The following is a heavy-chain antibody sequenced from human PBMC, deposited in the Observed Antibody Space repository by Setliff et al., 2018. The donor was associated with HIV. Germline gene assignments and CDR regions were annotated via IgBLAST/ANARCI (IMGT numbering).Heavy chain of an antibody. J-gene: IGHJ3*02. V-gene: IGHV3-74*01. CDR2: INSDGSSI. Sequence: GGSLRLSCAASGFILSNYGMHWVRQAPGKGLVWVSRINSDGSSISYADSVKGRFTISRDNAKNTLYLQMNSLRGEDTAVYYCARHSDWYGNDAFDIWGQGTRVTVSS. CDR3: ARHSDWYGNDAFDI. CDR1: GFILSNYG. D-gene: IGHD6-19*01.